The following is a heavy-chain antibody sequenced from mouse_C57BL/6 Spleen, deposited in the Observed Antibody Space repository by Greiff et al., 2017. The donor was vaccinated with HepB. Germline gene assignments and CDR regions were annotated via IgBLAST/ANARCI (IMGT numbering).Heavy chain of an antibody. V-gene: IGHV5-4*01. J-gene: IGHJ3*01. CDR2: ISDGGSYT. D-gene: IGHD1-1*01. CDR1: GFTFSSYA. CDR3: AREDDYGRSPFAY. Sequence: EVQRVESGGGLVKPGGSLKLSCAASGFTFSSYAMSWVRQTPEKRLEWVATISDGGSYTYYPDNVKGRFTIAIDNAKNNLYLQMSHLKSEDTAMYYCAREDDYGRSPFAYWGQGTLVTVSA.